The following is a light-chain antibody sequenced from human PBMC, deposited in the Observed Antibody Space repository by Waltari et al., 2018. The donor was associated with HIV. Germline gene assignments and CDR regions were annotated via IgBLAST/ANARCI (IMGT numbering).Light chain of an antibody. CDR1: SSDVGRYNY. J-gene: IGLJ1*01. V-gene: IGLV2-8*01. CDR2: EVS. CDR3: SSYAGSNNYV. Sequence: QSALTQPPSASGSPGQSVTISCTGTSSDVGRYNYVSWYEQHPGKAPKLMIYEVSMRPSGVPDRFSGSKSGNTASLTVSGLQAEDEADYYCSSYAGSNNYVFGTGTKVTVL.